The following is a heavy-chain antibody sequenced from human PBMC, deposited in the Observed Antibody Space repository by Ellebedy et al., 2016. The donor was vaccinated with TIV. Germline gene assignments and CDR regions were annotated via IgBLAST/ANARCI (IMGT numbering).Heavy chain of an antibody. CDR1: GDSVSSNSAA. J-gene: IGHJ4*02. D-gene: IGHD6-13*01. V-gene: IGHV6-1*01. CDR2: TYYRSKWYN. Sequence: SQTLSLTCAISGDSVSSNSAAWSWIRQSPSRGLEWLGRTYYRSKWYNDYAVSVKSRISINPDTSKNQFSLHLNSVTPEDTAVYYWARGAYNSSWYWGQGTLVTVSS. CDR3: ARGAYNSSWY.